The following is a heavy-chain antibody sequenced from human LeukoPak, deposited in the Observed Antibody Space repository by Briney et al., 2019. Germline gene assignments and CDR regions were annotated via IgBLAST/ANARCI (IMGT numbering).Heavy chain of an antibody. CDR1: GFTVSSNY. D-gene: IGHD6-19*01. J-gene: IGHJ3*02. CDR3: ARGHSLAVAGDAFDI. V-gene: IGHV3-53*01. Sequence: GGSLRLSCAASGFTVSSNYMSRVRQAPGKALEWVSVIYSGGSTYYADSVKGRFAISRDSSKNTLYLQMNSLRAEDTAVYYCARGHSLAVAGDAFDIWGQGTMVTVSS. CDR2: IYSGGST.